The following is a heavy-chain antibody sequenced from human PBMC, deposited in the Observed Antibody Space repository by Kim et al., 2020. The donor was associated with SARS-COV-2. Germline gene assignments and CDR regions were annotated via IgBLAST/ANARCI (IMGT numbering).Heavy chain of an antibody. V-gene: IGHV4-31*03. CDR1: GGSISSGGYY. CDR2: IYYSGST. CDR3: ATDYPRGYYYGMDV. J-gene: IGHJ6*02. D-gene: IGHD4-17*01. Sequence: SETLSLTCTVSGGSISSGGYYWSWIRQHPGKGLEWIGYIYYSGSTYYNPSLKSRVTISVDTSKNQFSLKLSSVTAADTAVYYCATDYPRGYYYGMDVWGQGTTVTVSS.